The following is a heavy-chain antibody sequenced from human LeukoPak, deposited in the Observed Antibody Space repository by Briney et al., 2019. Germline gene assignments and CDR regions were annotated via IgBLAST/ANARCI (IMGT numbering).Heavy chain of an antibody. CDR2: ISAYNGNT. D-gene: IGHD4-17*01. Sequence: ASVKVSCKASGYTFTIYGISWVRQAPGQGLEWMGWISAYNGNTNYAQKLQGRVTMTTDTSTSTAYMELRSLRSDDTAVYYCARDGGFYGDYVFTFDYWGQGTLVTVSS. CDR3: ARDGGFYGDYVFTFDY. V-gene: IGHV1-18*01. J-gene: IGHJ4*02. CDR1: GYTFTIYG.